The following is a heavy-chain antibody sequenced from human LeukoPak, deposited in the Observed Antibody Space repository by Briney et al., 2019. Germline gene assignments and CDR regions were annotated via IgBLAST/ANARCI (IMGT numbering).Heavy chain of an antibody. Sequence: PGGSLRLSCAASGFTFSSYAMSWVRQAPGKGLEWVSAISSSGGSTYYTDSVKGRFTISRDNSKNTLYLQMNSLRAEDTAVYYCAKEEACGGDCYFDYWGQGTLVTVSS. CDR1: GFTFSSYA. J-gene: IGHJ4*02. V-gene: IGHV3-23*01. CDR2: ISSSGGST. CDR3: AKEEACGGDCYFDY. D-gene: IGHD2-21*02.